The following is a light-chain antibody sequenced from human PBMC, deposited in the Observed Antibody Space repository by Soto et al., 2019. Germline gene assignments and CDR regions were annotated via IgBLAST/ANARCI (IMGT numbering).Light chain of an antibody. Sequence: IHLTQSPSFLSSSLVDRVTITCRASQGISSDLAWYQQNPWKAPKLLIYAASTLQNRVPSTFSGSGSGTDFTLTISSLEPEDFAVYYCLHRMNWPLTFGQGTRLEIK. CDR2: AAS. J-gene: IGKJ5*01. CDR1: QGISSD. CDR3: LHRMNWPLT. V-gene: IGKV1-9*01.